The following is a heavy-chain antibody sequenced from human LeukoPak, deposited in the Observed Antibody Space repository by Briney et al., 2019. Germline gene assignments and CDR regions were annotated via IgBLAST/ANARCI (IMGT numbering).Heavy chain of an antibody. J-gene: IGHJ4*02. Sequence: GGSLRLSCVASGFTFSDAWMSWVRQAPGKGLEWVGRIKNKIDGGTIDYAAPVKGRFTISRDDSRNTLYLQMNSLKTEDTAVYYCTTRRQDGWWGQGTLVTVSS. V-gene: IGHV3-15*01. CDR1: GFTFSDAW. D-gene: IGHD2-15*01. CDR3: TTRRQDGW. CDR2: IKNKIDGGTI.